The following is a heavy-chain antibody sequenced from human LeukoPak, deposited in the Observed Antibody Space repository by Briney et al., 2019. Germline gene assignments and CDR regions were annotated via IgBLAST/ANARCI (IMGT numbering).Heavy chain of an antibody. D-gene: IGHD1-26*01. CDR3: AKDRGGSYVDY. J-gene: IGHJ4*02. CDR1: GFTFINFG. CDR2: VWYDGNNK. V-gene: IGHV3-30*02. Sequence: GESLRLSCAASGFTFINFGMHWVRQAPGKGPEWVAIVWYDGNNKYYADSVKGRFTISRDNSENTLFLQMNSLRAEDTAVYYCAKDRGGSYVDYWGQGTLVTVSS.